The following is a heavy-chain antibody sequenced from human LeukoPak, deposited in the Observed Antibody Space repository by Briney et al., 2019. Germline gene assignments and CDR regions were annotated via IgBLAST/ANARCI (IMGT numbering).Heavy chain of an antibody. CDR2: INYSGST. V-gene: IGHV4-59*01. J-gene: IGHJ6*02. D-gene: IGHD5-24*01. Sequence: PSETLSLTCTVSPGSISGYYWSWIRQPPGKGLEWIGYINYSGSTNYNPSLKSRVTISVDTSKNQFSLKLSSVTAADTAVYYCARDGRDGYNYPNYYYYGMDVWGQGTTVTVSS. CDR3: ARDGRDGYNYPNYYYYGMDV. CDR1: PGSISGYY.